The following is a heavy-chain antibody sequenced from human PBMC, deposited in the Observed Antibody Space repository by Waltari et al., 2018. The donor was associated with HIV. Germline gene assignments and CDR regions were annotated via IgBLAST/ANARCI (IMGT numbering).Heavy chain of an antibody. D-gene: IGHD3-10*01. CDR1: GYTFSSHY. CDR3: ARASISPRWFGSPGDY. Sequence: QVQVVQSGAEVKKPGASVKVSCKASGYTFSSHYMHWVRQAPGQGLEWMGRINPSVGSTSYAQKFQGRVTMTRDTSTSTVYMELSSLRAEDTSVYYCARASISPRWFGSPGDYWGQGTLVTVSS. J-gene: IGHJ4*02. CDR2: INPSVGST. V-gene: IGHV1-46*01.